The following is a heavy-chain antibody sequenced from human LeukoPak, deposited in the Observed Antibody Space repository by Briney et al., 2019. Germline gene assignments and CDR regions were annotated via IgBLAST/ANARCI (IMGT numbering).Heavy chain of an antibody. D-gene: IGHD5-24*01. J-gene: IGHJ4*02. CDR3: ARGDGDLLGFPEDYFDY. CDR2: INSEGSST. CDR1: GFTFSRYW. V-gene: IGHV3-74*01. Sequence: GGSLRLSCADSGFTFSRYWMHWVRQAPGKGLVWVSRINSEGSSTNYADSVKGGFTISRDNAKNTLYLQMNSLRAEDTAVYYCARGDGDLLGFPEDYFDYWGQGTLVTVSS.